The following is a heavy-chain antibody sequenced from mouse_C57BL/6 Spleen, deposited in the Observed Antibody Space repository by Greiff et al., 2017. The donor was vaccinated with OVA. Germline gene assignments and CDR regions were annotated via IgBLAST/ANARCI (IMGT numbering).Heavy chain of an antibody. V-gene: IGHV1-62-2*01. D-gene: IGHD2-5*01. CDR2: FYPGSGSI. CDR3: ARHEETYYSNYGYFDY. Sequence: VQLQQSGAELVKPGASVKLSCKASGYTFTEYTIHWVKQRSGQGLEWIGWFYPGSGSIKYNEKFKDKATLTADKSSSTVYMELSRLTSEDSAVYFCARHEETYYSNYGYFDYWGQGTTLTVSS. J-gene: IGHJ2*01. CDR1: GYTFTEYT.